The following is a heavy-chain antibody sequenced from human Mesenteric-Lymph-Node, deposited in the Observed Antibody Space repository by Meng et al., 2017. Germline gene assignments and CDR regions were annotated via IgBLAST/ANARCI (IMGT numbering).Heavy chain of an antibody. CDR2: IDDSGST. CDR3: ARGKQDAWELLAY. CDR1: GVSISSNIR. J-gene: IGHJ4*02. V-gene: IGHV4-4*02. D-gene: IGHD1-26*01. Sequence: QAPLQESGPGLVKPSGTLSLPCGVSGVSISSNIRWTGVRQSPGKGLEWIGDIDDSGSTNYNPSLNSRISISLDKSKNHFSLKVNSVTAADTAVYYCARGKQDAWELLAYWGQGALVTVSS.